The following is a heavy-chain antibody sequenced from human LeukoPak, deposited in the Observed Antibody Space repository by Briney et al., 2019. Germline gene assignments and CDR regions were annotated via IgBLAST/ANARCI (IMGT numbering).Heavy chain of an antibody. CDR3: TRGHHGLEY. CDR2: VSGDGSQT. CDR1: GFTFRSYA. Sequence: GGSLRLSCAASGFTFRSYAMSWVRQIAGEGLEWVATVSGDGSQTYDSDSMKGRFTISRDNAKNSLYLQMNSLRAEDTAVYYCTRGHHGLEYWGQGTLVTVSS. D-gene: IGHD1-14*01. V-gene: IGHV3-23*01. J-gene: IGHJ4*02.